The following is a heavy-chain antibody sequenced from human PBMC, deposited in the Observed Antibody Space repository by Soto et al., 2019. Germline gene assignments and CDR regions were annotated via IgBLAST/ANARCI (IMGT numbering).Heavy chain of an antibody. CDR3: TTGLSSGYYNFDY. J-gene: IGHJ4*02. CDR2: IKRNTDGGTT. Sequence: SLRLSCAASGFTFSNAWMSWVRQAPGKGLEWVGRIKRNTDGGTTDYPAPVKGRFTISRDDSKNTLSLQMNSLKNEDTAVYFCTTGLSSGYYNFDYWGQGTLVTVS. CDR1: GFTFSNAW. V-gene: IGHV3-15*01. D-gene: IGHD3-22*01.